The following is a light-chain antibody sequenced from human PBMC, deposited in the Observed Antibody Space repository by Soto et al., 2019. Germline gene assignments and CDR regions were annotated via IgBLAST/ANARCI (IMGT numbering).Light chain of an antibody. CDR2: DAI. J-gene: IGKJ5*01. V-gene: IGKV3-11*01. CDR3: QQRSNWPHSIT. CDR1: QNIHNH. Sequence: MSQSPATLSVSLGERVTLSCRASQNIHNHMSWFLQKPGQTPRLLIYDAIIRAPDVPARFSGSGSGTDFTLTISSLEPEDFAVYYCQQRSNWPHSITFGQGTRLEIK.